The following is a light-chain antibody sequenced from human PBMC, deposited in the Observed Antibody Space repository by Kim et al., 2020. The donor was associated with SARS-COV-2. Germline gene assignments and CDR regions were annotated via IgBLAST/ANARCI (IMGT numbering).Light chain of an antibody. Sequence: DIQMTQSPSSLSASVGDRVTITCRASQSITNYLNWYQQKPGKAPKLLIYGALRLQTGVPSRFSGSGSGTEFTLTISSLQPEDFATYYCQQSYSTISFGQGTRLEIK. CDR1: QSITNY. J-gene: IGKJ5*01. CDR2: GAL. CDR3: QQSYSTIS. V-gene: IGKV1-39*01.